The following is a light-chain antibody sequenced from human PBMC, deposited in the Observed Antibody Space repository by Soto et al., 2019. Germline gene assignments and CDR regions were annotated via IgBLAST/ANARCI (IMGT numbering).Light chain of an antibody. V-gene: IGKV3D-20*02. J-gene: IGKJ1*01. Sequence: EIMLTQSPGTLALSKGQRASLSCRASQNVDSNYFAWYQQRPGQAPRVLIHHTSRRASGIPDRFSGAGSGTDFTLTISSLEPEDFAVYFCHQHTQYPGTFGQGTTVEIK. CDR1: QNVDSNY. CDR2: HTS. CDR3: HQHTQYPGT.